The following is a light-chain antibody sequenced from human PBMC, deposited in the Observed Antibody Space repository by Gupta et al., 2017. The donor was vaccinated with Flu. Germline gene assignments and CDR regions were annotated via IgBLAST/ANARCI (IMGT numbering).Light chain of an antibody. Sequence: PSSLSASVRDKATITCRASQSVSSYLTWYQHIPGKAPNVLIYAASSLQSGVPSRFIGSGSGTDFTLTISGLQPEDSAIYYCQQTYNTPWTFGQGTKVEIK. V-gene: IGKV1-39*01. CDR2: AAS. CDR1: QSVSSY. CDR3: QQTYNTPWT. J-gene: IGKJ1*01.